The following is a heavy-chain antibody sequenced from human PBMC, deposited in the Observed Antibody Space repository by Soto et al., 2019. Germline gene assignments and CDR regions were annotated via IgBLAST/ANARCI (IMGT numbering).Heavy chain of an antibody. D-gene: IGHD3-9*01. Sequence: SETLSLTCAVYGGSFSGYYWSWIRQPPGKGLEWVGEINHSGSTNYNPSLKSRVTISVDTSKNQFSLKLSSVTAADTAVYYCARGHSLRYFDWLLFDAFDIWGQGTMVTVSS. V-gene: IGHV4-34*01. CDR1: GGSFSGYY. CDR3: ARGHSLRYFDWLLFDAFDI. J-gene: IGHJ3*02. CDR2: INHSGST.